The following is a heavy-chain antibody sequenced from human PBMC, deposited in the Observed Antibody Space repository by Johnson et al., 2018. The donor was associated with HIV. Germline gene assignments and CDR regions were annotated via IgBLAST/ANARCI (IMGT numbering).Heavy chain of an antibody. CDR2: ISYDGSNK. CDR1: GFTFTTYA. D-gene: IGHD2-15*01. Sequence: QVQLVESGGGVVQPGRSLRLSCAASGFTFTTYAMHWVRQAPGKGLEWVAVISYDGSNKYYADSVKGRFTISRDNSKNTLDLQMNSLRAEDTAVYYCARTPIRTSDTGAFDIWGQGTMVTVSS. J-gene: IGHJ3*02. CDR3: ARTPIRTSDTGAFDI. V-gene: IGHV3-30*04.